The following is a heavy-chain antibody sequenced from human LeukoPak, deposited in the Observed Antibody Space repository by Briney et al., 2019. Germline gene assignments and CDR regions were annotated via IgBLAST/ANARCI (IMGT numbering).Heavy chain of an antibody. D-gene: IGHD2-21*02. Sequence: GGSLRLSCAASGFTLSDYVMNWVRQAPGEGLEWVSSISSSSSYIYYADSVKGRFAISRDNAKNSLYLQMNSLRAEATAVYYCARGPYCRGACFPWFDSWGQGTLVTVSS. CDR2: ISSSSSYI. V-gene: IGHV3-21*01. CDR1: GFTLSDYV. J-gene: IGHJ5*01. CDR3: ARGPYCRGACFPWFDS.